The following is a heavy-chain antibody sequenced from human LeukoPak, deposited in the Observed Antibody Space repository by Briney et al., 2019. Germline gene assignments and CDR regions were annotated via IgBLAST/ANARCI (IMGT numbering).Heavy chain of an antibody. CDR2: ISGNAGHT. J-gene: IGHJ4*02. CDR3: ARVAYDILTGYSDY. D-gene: IGHD3-9*01. V-gene: IGHV3-23*01. Sequence: PGGSLRLSCAASGFTFSSYAMSWVRQAPGKGLEWVSTISGNAGHTYYADSVKGRFTISRDNSEKSLYLHMTSLRAEDTAVYYCARVAYDILTGYSDYWGQGTLVTVSS. CDR1: GFTFSSYA.